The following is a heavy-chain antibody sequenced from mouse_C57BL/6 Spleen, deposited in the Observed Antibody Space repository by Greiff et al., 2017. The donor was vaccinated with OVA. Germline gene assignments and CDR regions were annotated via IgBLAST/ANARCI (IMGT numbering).Heavy chain of an antibody. CDR2: IHPNSGST. V-gene: IGHV1-64*01. CDR3: AEDYGSLYAMDY. D-gene: IGHD1-1*01. CDR1: GYTFTSYW. Sequence: QVQLQQPGAELVKPGASVKLSCKASGYTFTSYWMHWVKQRPGQGLEWIGMIHPNSGSTNYNEKFKSKATLTVDKSSSTAYMQLSSLTSEDSAVYYCAEDYGSLYAMDYWGQGTSVTVSS. J-gene: IGHJ4*01.